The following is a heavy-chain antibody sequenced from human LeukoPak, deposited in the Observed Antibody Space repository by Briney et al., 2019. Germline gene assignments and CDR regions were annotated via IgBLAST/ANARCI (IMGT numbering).Heavy chain of an antibody. Sequence: PGGSLRLSCAASGFTFSSYAMSWVRQAPGKGLEWVSGISVSGGSTSYAGSVKGRFTISRDNSKNTLYLQMSSLRAEDTAVYYCVKSWYYYGSGSHWYFDYWGQGTLVTVSS. J-gene: IGHJ4*02. D-gene: IGHD3-10*01. CDR1: GFTFSSYA. V-gene: IGHV3-23*01. CDR3: VKSWYYYGSGSHWYFDY. CDR2: ISVSGGST.